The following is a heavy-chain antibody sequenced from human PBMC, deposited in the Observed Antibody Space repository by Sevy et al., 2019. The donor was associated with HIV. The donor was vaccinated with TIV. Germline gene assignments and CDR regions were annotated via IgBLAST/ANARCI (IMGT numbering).Heavy chain of an antibody. CDR3: ARVSVATGIVVVITRRVYYFDY. CDR2: IGTAGDP. V-gene: IGHV3-13*05. J-gene: IGHJ4*02. Sequence: GGSLRLSCAASGFTFSSYDMHWVRQATGKGLEWVSAIGTAGDPYYPGSVNGRFTISRENAKNSLYLQMNSLRAGDTAVYYCARVSVATGIVVVITRRVYYFDYWGQGTLVTVSS. CDR1: GFTFSSYD. D-gene: IGHD3-22*01.